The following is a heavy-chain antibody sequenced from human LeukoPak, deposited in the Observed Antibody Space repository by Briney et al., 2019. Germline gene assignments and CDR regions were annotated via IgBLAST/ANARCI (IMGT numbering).Heavy chain of an antibody. J-gene: IGHJ4*02. D-gene: IGHD5-18*01. CDR1: GFTVSSNY. V-gene: IGHV3-66*01. CDR3: ARDKSYGHHHFDY. Sequence: GGSLRLSSAASGFTVSSNYMSWVRQAPGKGLEWVSVIYSGGSTYYADSVKGRFTISRDNSKNTLYLQMNSLRAEDTAVYYCARDKSYGHHHFDYWGQGTLVTVSS. CDR2: IYSGGST.